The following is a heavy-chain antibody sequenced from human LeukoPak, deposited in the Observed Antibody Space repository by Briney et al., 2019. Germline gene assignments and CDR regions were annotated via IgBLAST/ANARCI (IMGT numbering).Heavy chain of an antibody. CDR3: ARQRSGWSFDY. Sequence: SETLSLTCAVSGYSISSGYYWGWVRQPPGKGLEWTGSIYHSGSTYYNPSLKSRVTISVDTSNNRFSLQLSSVTAADTAVYYCARQRSGWSFDYWGQGTLVTVSS. V-gene: IGHV4-38-2*01. CDR1: GYSISSGYY. J-gene: IGHJ4*02. CDR2: IYHSGST. D-gene: IGHD6-19*01.